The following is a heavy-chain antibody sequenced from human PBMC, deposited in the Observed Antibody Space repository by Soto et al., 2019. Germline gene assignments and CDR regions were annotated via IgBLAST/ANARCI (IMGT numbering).Heavy chain of an antibody. CDR1: GFTFSSYA. D-gene: IGHD3-10*01. CDR2: IIGSGGST. Sequence: GGSLRLSCAASGFTFSSYAMSWVRQAPGKGLEWGSSIIGSGGSTYYADSVKGRFTISRDNSKNTLYLQMNSLGAEDTAVYYCAKETGGHYYGSGLWGQGTMVTVSS. CDR3: AKETGGHYYGSGL. V-gene: IGHV3-23*01. J-gene: IGHJ3*01.